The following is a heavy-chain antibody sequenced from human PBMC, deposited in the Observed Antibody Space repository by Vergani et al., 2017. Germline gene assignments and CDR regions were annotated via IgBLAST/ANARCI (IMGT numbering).Heavy chain of an antibody. CDR1: GYTFTSYG. Sequence: QVQLVQSGAEVKKPGASVKVSCKASGYTFTSYGISWVRQAPGQVLEWMGWISAYNGNTNYAQNLQGRVTMTTDTSTSTAVMELRSLRSDDTAVYYCARMFGMYYYYYYMDVWGKGTTVTVSS. J-gene: IGHJ6*03. V-gene: IGHV1-18*01. CDR3: ARMFGMYYYYYYMDV. D-gene: IGHD3-10*02. CDR2: ISAYNGNT.